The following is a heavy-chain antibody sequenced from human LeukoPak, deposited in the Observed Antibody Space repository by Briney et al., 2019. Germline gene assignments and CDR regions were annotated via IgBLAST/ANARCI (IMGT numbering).Heavy chain of an antibody. CDR3: ARDIDGSGSYPDY. CDR2: ISSSSSYI. CDR1: GFTFSSYS. V-gene: IGHV3-21*01. D-gene: IGHD3-10*01. Sequence: PGGSLRLSCAASGFTFSSYSMNWVRQAPGKGLEWVSSISSSSSYIYYADSVKGRFTISRDNAKNSLYLQMNSLRAEDTAVYYCARDIDGSGSYPDYWGQGTLVTVSS. J-gene: IGHJ4*02.